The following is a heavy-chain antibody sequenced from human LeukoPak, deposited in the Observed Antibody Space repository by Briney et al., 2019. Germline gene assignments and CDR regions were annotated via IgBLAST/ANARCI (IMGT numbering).Heavy chain of an antibody. J-gene: IGHJ4*02. CDR3: ARQPSYCSSTSCYSDY. D-gene: IGHD2-2*01. V-gene: IGHV3-33*01. CDR2: IWYDGSNK. CDR1: GFTFSSYG. Sequence: TGGSLRLSCAASGFTFSSYGMHWVRQAPGKGLEWVAVIWYDGSNKYYADSVKGRFTISRDNSKNTLYLQMNSLRAEDTAVYYCARQPSYCSSTSCYSDYWGQGTLVTVSS.